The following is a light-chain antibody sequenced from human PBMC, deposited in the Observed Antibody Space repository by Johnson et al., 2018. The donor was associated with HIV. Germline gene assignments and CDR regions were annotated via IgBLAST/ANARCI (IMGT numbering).Light chain of an antibody. V-gene: IGLV1-51*02. CDR3: GVWDASLSPHYV. J-gene: IGLJ1*01. CDR1: SSNIENYF. Sequence: QAVLTQPPSVSAAPGQRVNISCSGHSSNIENYFVSWYQQLPGAAPRLLIYEDYKRPSGIPDRFSGSKSGASATLGITGLQPGAEADYYCGVWDASLSPHYVFGTGTTITVL. CDR2: EDY.